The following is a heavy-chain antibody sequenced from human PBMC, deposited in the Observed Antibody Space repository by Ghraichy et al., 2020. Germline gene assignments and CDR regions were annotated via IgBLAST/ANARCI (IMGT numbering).Heavy chain of an antibody. J-gene: IGHJ4*02. CDR2: IKKDGSEI. CDR3: ARDLGGGWYFDY. V-gene: IGHV3-7*01. Sequence: GGSLRLSCAASGFTFSGYWMSWVRQAPGKGLEWVANIKKDGSEIYYVDSVKGRFTISRDNAKNSLYLQMNSLRAEDTAVYYCARDLGGGWYFDYWGPGALVTVSS. D-gene: IGHD6-19*01. CDR1: GFTFSGYW.